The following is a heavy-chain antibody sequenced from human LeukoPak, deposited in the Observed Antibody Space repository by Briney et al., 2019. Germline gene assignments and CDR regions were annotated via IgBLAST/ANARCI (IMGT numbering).Heavy chain of an antibody. CDR1: GFIFSAYE. CDR3: ARVYSSGWSY. J-gene: IGHJ4*02. D-gene: IGHD6-19*01. V-gene: IGHV3-48*03. CDR2: ISSSGSTI. Sequence: GGSLRLSCAASGFIFSAYEMNWVRQAPGKGLEWVSYISSSGSTIYYADSVKGRFTISRDNAKKSLYLQMNSLRAEDTAVYYCARVYSSGWSYWGQGTLDTVSS.